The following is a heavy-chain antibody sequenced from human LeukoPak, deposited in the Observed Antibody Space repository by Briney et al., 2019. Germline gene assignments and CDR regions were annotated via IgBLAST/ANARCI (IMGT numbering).Heavy chain of an antibody. CDR3: ARDKGFWSGSVYYFDY. CDR2: ISAYNGNT. CDR1: GYTFTSYG. D-gene: IGHD3-3*01. J-gene: IGHJ4*02. Sequence: ASVKVSCKASGYTFTSYGISWVRQAPGQGLEGMGWISAYNGNTNYAQKLQGRVTMTTDTSTSTAYMELRSLRSDDTAVYYCARDKGFWSGSVYYFDYWGQGTLVTVSS. V-gene: IGHV1-18*01.